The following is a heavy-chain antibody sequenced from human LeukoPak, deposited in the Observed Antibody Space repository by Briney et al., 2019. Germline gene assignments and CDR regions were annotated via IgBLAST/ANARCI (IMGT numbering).Heavy chain of an antibody. CDR3: ARFGFSGVVINAFDI. V-gene: IGHV3-30-3*01. D-gene: IGHD3-3*01. CDR2: ISYDGSNK. CDR1: GFTFSSYA. J-gene: IGHJ3*02. Sequence: QSGGSLRLSCAASGFTFSSYAMHWVRQAPGKGLEWVAVISYDGSNKYYADSVKGRFTISRDNSKNTLYLQMNSLRAEDTAVYYCARFGFSGVVINAFDIWGQGTMVTVSS.